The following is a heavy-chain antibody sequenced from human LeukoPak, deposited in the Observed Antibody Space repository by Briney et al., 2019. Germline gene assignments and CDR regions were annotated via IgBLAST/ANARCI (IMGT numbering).Heavy chain of an antibody. CDR1: GFIFNNYW. CDR3: ATSRGSSYGYRALELPPSPVD. Sequence: GGSLRLSCVASGFIFNNYWMSWVRQVPGKGLEWVANMKQDVREKYLVDSVKGRFTISRDNAKNSLYLQMKSLRAEDTAVYYCATSRGSSYGYRALELPPSPVDWGQGTLVTVSS. J-gene: IGHJ4*02. CDR2: MKQDVREK. V-gene: IGHV3-7*01. D-gene: IGHD5-18*01.